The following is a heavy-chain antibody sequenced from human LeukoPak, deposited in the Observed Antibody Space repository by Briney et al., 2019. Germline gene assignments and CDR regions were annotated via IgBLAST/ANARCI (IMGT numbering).Heavy chain of an antibody. CDR1: GFTFSSNY. D-gene: IGHD5-18*01. CDR3: ARESGYSYGLAGFFDY. CDR2: IYSDGRI. Sequence: PGGSLSLSCAASGFTFSSNYMSWVRQAPGKGLEWVSVIYSDGRIHYADSVKGRFTISRDDSKNTLYLQMNSLRAEDTAVYYCARESGYSYGLAGFFDYWGQGTLVTVSS. V-gene: IGHV3-53*01. J-gene: IGHJ4*02.